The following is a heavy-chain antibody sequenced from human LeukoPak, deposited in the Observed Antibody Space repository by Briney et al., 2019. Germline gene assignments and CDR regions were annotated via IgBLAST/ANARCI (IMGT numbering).Heavy chain of an antibody. CDR1: GYSISSGYY. CDR2: IYHSGST. V-gene: IGHV4-38-2*02. Sequence: SEALSLTCAVSGYSISSGYYWGWIRQPPGKGLEWIGSIYHSGSTYYNPSLKSRVTISVDTSKNQFSLKLSSVTAADTAVYYCAREVLDFDYWGQGTLVTVSS. CDR3: AREVLDFDY. J-gene: IGHJ4*02. D-gene: IGHD2-2*03.